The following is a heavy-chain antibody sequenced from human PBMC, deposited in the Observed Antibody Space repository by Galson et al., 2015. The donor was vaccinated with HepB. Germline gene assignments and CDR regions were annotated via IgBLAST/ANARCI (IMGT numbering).Heavy chain of an antibody. Sequence: SLRLSCAASGFTFSNAWMSWVRQAPGKGLEWVGRIKSKTDGETRDHAAPVKGRFTISRDDSENTLYLQMNSLKTEDTAVYYCTTELDGGFDSWGQGTLVTVSS. V-gene: IGHV3-15*01. CDR2: IKSKTDGETR. CDR1: GFTFSNAW. CDR3: TTELDGGFDS. D-gene: IGHD4-23*01. J-gene: IGHJ4*02.